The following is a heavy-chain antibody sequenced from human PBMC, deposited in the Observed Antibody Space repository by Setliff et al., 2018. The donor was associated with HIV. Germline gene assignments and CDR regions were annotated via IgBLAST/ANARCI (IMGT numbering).Heavy chain of an antibody. J-gene: IGHJ6*03. CDR3: ARDGSGRGSGWYNYYYYMDV. V-gene: IGHV4-61*09. Sequence: SETLSLTCTVSGGSISSGSYYWSWIRQPAGKGLEWIGHMYTSGSTNYNPSLKSRVTISVDTSKNQFSLKLSSVTAADTAVYYCARDGSGRGSGWYNYYYYMDVWGKGTTVTVSS. D-gene: IGHD6-19*01. CDR1: GGSISSGSYY. CDR2: MYTSGST.